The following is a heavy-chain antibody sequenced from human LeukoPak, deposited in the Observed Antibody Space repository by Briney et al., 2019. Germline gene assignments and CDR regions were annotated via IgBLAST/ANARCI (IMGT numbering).Heavy chain of an antibody. CDR3: ARGLVISDAPDY. V-gene: IGHV3-30*04. D-gene: IGHD3-9*01. Sequence: GGSLRLSCAASGFTFTSYAVHWVRQAPGKGLEWVAVVSNDGTNKYYADSVKGRFTISRDNSKNTLFLQMSSLRTEDTAVYYCARGLVISDAPDYWGQGTLVTVSS. CDR1: GFTFTSYA. CDR2: VSNDGTNK. J-gene: IGHJ4*02.